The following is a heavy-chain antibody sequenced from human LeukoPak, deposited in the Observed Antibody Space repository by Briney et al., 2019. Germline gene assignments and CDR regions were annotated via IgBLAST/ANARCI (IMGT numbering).Heavy chain of an antibody. CDR3: ARDSVVVDYYYYGMDV. CDR1: GYTFTSYY. CDR2: INPSGGST. D-gene: IGHD2-2*01. V-gene: IGHV1-46*01. Sequence: ASVKVSCKASGYTFTSYYMHWVRQAPGQGLEWMGIINPSGGSTSYAQKFQGRVTMTRDTSTSTVYMELSSLRSEDTAVYYCARDSVVVDYYYYGMDVWGQGTTVTVSS. J-gene: IGHJ6*02.